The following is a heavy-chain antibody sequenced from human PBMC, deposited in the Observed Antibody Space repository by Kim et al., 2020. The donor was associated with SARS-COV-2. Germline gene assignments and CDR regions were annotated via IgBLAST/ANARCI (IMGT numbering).Heavy chain of an antibody. Sequence: GSTSYDDSVKGRFTISRHNSKNTLYLQMNSLRAEDTAVYYCARGIAPMGDWGQGTLVTVSS. D-gene: IGHD3-10*01. J-gene: IGHJ4*02. V-gene: IGHV3-53*01. CDR3: ARGIAPMGD. CDR2: GST.